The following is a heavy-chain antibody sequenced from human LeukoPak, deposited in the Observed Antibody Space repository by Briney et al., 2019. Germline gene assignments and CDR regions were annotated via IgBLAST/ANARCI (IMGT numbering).Heavy chain of an antibody. CDR2: IYYSGST. CDR3: ARSTYYYDSSGSPYNYFDY. V-gene: IGHV4-59*01. Sequence: KSSETLSLTCTVSGGSISSYYWSWIRQPSGKGLEWIGYIYYSGSTNYNPSLKSRVTISVDTSKNQFSLKLSSVTAADTAVYYCARSTYYYDSSGSPYNYFDYWGQGTLVTVSS. CDR1: GGSISSYY. J-gene: IGHJ4*02. D-gene: IGHD3-22*01.